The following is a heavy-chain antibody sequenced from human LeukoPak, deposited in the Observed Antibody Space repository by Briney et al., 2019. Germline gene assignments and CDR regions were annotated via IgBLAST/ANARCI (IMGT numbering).Heavy chain of an antibody. J-gene: IGHJ4*02. Sequence: GGSLRLSCAASGFTFSSYGMHWVRQAPGKGLEWVAIIRYDGSNKYYADSVKGRFTISRDNSKNTLYLQMNSLRAEDTAVYYCAKCSGRGATLRYYFDYWGQGTLVTVSS. CDR1: GFTFSSYG. D-gene: IGHD3-10*01. CDR3: AKCSGRGATLRYYFDY. CDR2: IRYDGSNK. V-gene: IGHV3-30*02.